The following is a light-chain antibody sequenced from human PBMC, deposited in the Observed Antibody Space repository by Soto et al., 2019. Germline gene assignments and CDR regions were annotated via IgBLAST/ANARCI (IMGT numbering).Light chain of an antibody. CDR2: KAS. V-gene: IGKV1-5*03. CDR3: QHYNSYSEA. J-gene: IGKJ1*01. Sequence: DVQMTQSPSTQSGSGGHIVTITGGARQTISSWLAWYQQKPGKAPKLLIYKASTLKSGVPSRFSGSGSGTEFTLTISSLQPDDFATYYCQHYNSYSEAFGQGAKVDI. CDR1: QTISSW.